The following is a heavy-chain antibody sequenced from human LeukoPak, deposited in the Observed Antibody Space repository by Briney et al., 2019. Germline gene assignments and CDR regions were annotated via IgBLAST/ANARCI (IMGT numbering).Heavy chain of an antibody. D-gene: IGHD6-13*01. CDR3: ARGIAGYSSSWQYQFDY. CDR2: IYYSGST. CDR1: GGSISSSSYY. Sequence: SETLSLTCTVSGGSISSSSYYWGWIRQPPGKGLEWIGSIYYSGSTYYNPSLKSRVTISVDTSKNQFSLKLSSVTAADTAVYYCARGIAGYSSSWQYQFDYWGQGTLVTVSS. V-gene: IGHV4-39*01. J-gene: IGHJ4*02.